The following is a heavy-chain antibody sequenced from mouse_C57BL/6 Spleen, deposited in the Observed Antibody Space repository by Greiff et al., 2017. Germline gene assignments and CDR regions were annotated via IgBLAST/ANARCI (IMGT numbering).Heavy chain of an antibody. V-gene: IGHV14-3*01. CDR2: LDPANGNT. CDR3: AGVTTRGYYAMDY. J-gene: IGHJ4*01. CDR1: GFNIKNTY. Sequence: EVQLQQSVAELVRPGASVKLSCTASGFNIKNTYMHWVKQRPEQGLEWIGRLDPANGNTKYAPKFQGKATITADTSSNTAYLQLSSLTSEDTAIYYCAGVTTRGYYAMDYWGQGTSVTVSS. D-gene: IGHD2-2*01.